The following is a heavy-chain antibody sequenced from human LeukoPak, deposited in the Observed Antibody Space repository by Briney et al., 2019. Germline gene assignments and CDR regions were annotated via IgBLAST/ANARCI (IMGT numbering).Heavy chain of an antibody. Sequence: SETLSLTCHVPGYSLRSGYYWGWIRQPPGKGLEWIGSIYHSGSTYYNPSLKSRVTISVDTSKNQFSLKLSSVTAADTAVYYCARFAIIAGAAFDIWGQGTMVTVSS. CDR3: ARFAIIAGAAFDI. CDR1: GYSLRSGYY. V-gene: IGHV4-38-2*01. CDR2: IYHSGST. J-gene: IGHJ3*02. D-gene: IGHD3-10*01.